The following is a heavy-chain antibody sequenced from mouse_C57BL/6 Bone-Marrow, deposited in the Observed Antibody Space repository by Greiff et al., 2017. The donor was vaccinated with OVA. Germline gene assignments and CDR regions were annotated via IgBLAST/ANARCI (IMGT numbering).Heavy chain of an antibody. J-gene: IGHJ2*01. CDR2: IDPENGDT. Sequence: EVQLQQSGAELVRPGASVKLSCTASGFNIKDDYMHWVKQRPEQGLEWIGWIDPENGDTEYASKFQGKATITADTSSNTAYLQLSSLTSEDTAVYYCTTPWWNGNYYYFDYWGQGTTLTVSS. CDR1: GFNIKDDY. CDR3: TTPWWNGNYYYFDY. D-gene: IGHD2-1*01. V-gene: IGHV14-4*01.